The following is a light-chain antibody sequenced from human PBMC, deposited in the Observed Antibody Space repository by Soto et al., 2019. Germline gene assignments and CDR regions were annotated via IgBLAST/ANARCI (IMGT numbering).Light chain of an antibody. V-gene: IGKV1-39*01. CDR3: QQSYKMPS. CDR2: ATS. Sequence: IPLTHSPSSLAASVGDRLTLSGRAGRNVSIYLNWYQHKPEKGPTLLIHATSNLQIGVPSRFSGSGSGTEFTLTISSLEPEDFGTYYCQQSYKMPSFGQGTQLEIK. J-gene: IGKJ5*01. CDR1: RNVSIY.